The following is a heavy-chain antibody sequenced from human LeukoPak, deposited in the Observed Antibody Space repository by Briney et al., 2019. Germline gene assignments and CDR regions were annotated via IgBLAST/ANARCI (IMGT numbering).Heavy chain of an antibody. J-gene: IGHJ3*02. CDR1: EFTFSGYN. CDR3: ARRFDI. CDR2: IGGSGANI. V-gene: IGHV3-48*01. D-gene: IGHD3-10*01. Sequence: GGSLRLSCVASEFTFSGYNMNWVRQAPGKGLEGVSHIGGSGANIYYADSVKGRFTISRDNAKNTLYLQMNSLRAEDTAIYYCARRFDIWGQGTMVTVSS.